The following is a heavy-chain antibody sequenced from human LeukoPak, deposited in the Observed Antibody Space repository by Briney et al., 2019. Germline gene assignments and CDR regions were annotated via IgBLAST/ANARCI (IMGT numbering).Heavy chain of an antibody. Sequence: ASVKVSCKASGYTFTSYAINWVRQATGQGLEWMGRINPNSGKTSYAQKFQGRVTITGDNSTSTAYMELSSLRSEDTAVYYCASKECSSTSCYSSEAFDSWGQGTMVTASS. CDR1: GYTFTSYA. V-gene: IGHV1-8*01. CDR2: INPNSGKT. D-gene: IGHD2-2*01. CDR3: ASKECSSTSCYSSEAFDS. J-gene: IGHJ3*02.